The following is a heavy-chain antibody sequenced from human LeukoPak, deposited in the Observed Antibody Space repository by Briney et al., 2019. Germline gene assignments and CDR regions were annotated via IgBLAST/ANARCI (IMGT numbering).Heavy chain of an antibody. CDR3: ARARGTEPIDY. D-gene: IGHD1/OR15-1a*01. CDR1: GGSFSGYY. J-gene: IGHJ4*02. CDR2: INHSGGS. Sequence: PSETLSLTCAVYGGSFSGYYWTWIRQPPGKGLEWIGEINHSGGSNYNPSLKTRVTISVDTSKNQFSLKLKSVTAADTAVYYCARARGTEPIDYWGQGTLVTVSS. V-gene: IGHV4-34*01.